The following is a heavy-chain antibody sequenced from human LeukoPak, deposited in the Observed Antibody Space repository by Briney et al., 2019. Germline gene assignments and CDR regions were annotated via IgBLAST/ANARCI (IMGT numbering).Heavy chain of an antibody. CDR2: IRYDGSIK. CDR1: GFTFTSYE. J-gene: IGHJ6*03. CDR3: AKGYSYYMDV. Sequence: GGSLRLSCAASGFTFTSYEMNWVRQAPGKGLEWVAFIRYDGSIKDYADSVKGRFTISRDNSKNTLVLQMNSLRGGDTAVYYCAKGYSYYMDVWGKGTTVTISS. V-gene: IGHV3-30*02.